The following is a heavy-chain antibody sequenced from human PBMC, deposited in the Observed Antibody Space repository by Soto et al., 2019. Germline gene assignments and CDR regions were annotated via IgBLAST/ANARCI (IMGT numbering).Heavy chain of an antibody. CDR3: AKQGDIVVVPAAIDGYYGMDV. CDR2: ISGSGGST. D-gene: IGHD2-2*01. V-gene: IGHV3-23*01. J-gene: IGHJ6*02. Sequence: GGSLRLSCAVSGFTFSSYAMSWVRQAPGKGLEWVSAISGSGGSTYYADSVKGRFTISRDNSKNTLYLQMNSLRAEDTAVYYCAKQGDIVVVPAAIDGYYGMDVWGQGTTVT. CDR1: GFTFSSYA.